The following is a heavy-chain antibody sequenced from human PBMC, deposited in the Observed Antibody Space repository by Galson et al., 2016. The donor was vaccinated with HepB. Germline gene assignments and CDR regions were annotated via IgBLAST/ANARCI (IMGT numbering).Heavy chain of an antibody. CDR3: ARGEHRPGGNYSPGAFDI. J-gene: IGHJ3*02. D-gene: IGHD1-26*01. CDR2: INAGNGNT. Sequence: SVKVSCKASGYIFSTYALHWVRQAPGQRLEWMGWINAGNGNTKYSQKFQGRVTITRDTSASTAYMELSSLRSEDTAVYYCARGEHRPGGNYSPGAFDIWGQGTVVTVSS. V-gene: IGHV1-3*01. CDR1: GYIFSTYA.